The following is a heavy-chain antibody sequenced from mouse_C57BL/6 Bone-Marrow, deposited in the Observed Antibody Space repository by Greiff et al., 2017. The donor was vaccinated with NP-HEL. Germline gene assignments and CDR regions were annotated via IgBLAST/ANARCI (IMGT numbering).Heavy chain of an antibody. D-gene: IGHD1-1*01. CDR3: ARRDYYGSSYGGY. CDR1: GYTFTSYG. Sequence: QVHVKQSGAELARPGASVKLSCKASGYTFTSYGISWVKQRTGQGLEWIGEIYPRSGNTYYNEKFKGKATLTADKSSSTAYMELRSLTSEDSAVYFCARRDYYGSSYGGYWGQGTTLTVSS. J-gene: IGHJ2*01. V-gene: IGHV1-81*01. CDR2: IYPRSGNT.